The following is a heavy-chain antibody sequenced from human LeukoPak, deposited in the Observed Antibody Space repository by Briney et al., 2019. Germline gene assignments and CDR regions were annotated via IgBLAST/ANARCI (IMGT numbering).Heavy chain of an antibody. D-gene: IGHD5-12*01. CDR2: IGTSDTII. CDR1: GFPLSDYY. CDR3: ARGVAPDF. V-gene: IGHV3-11*01. Sequence: KPGGSLRLSCVASGFPLSDYYMSWIRQAPGKGLEWISYIGTSDTIIYYADSVKGRFTVSRDNAKKSLYLQMNSLRAEDTAVYYCARGVAPDFWGQGTLVTVSS. J-gene: IGHJ4*02.